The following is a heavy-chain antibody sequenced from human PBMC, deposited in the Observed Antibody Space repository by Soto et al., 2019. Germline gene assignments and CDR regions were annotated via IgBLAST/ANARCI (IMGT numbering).Heavy chain of an antibody. CDR2: LYYCGST. V-gene: IGHV4-59*08. J-gene: IGHJ5*02. CDR3: ARRANGVYSNWFDP. CDR1: GGSISSYY. Sequence: QVQLQESGPGLVKPSETLSLTCPVSGGSISSYYWSWIRQPPGKGLEWIGYLYYCGSTNYNPSLKSRVTISEDTSKNQFSLRLSSVTAADTPVYYCARRANGVYSNWFDPWGQGTLVAVSS. D-gene: IGHD2-8*01.